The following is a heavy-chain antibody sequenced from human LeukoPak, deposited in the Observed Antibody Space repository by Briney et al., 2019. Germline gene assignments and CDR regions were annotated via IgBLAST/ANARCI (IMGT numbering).Heavy chain of an antibody. V-gene: IGHV3-74*01. J-gene: IGHJ5*02. Sequence: GGSLRLSCAASGFTFSSHWMHWVRQAPGKGLVWVSRLNSDGSRTDYADSVKGRFTISRDNAKNTLYLQMNSLRAEDTAVYYCARSTGDRFDPWGQGTLVTVSS. CDR2: LNSDGSRT. D-gene: IGHD7-27*01. CDR3: ARSTGDRFDP. CDR1: GFTFSSHW.